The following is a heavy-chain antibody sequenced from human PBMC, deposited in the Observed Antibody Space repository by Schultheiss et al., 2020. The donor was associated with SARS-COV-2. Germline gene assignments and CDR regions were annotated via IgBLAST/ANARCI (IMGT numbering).Heavy chain of an antibody. CDR1: GFTFSSYG. Sequence: GESLKISCAASGFTFSSYGMHWVRQAPGKGLEWVAVISYDGSNKYYADSVKGRFTISRDNSKNTLYLQMNSLRAEDTAVYYCAREGYSNSHFDYWGQGTLVTVSS. D-gene: IGHD6-6*01. J-gene: IGHJ4*02. V-gene: IGHV3-30*03. CDR3: AREGYSNSHFDY. CDR2: ISYDGSNK.